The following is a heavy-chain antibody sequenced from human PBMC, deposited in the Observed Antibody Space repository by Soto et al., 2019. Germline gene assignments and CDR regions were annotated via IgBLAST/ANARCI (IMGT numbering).Heavy chain of an antibody. J-gene: IGHJ5*01. CDR2: IYHTGST. CDR3: ARARRRVSGGYRYTWFDS. CDR1: GYSISSGYY. V-gene: IGHV4-38-2*01. Sequence: SETLSLTCAVSGYSISSGYYWGWIRQPPGKGLEWIGSIYHTGSTYYNPSLKSRVTISVDTPNNQFSLELSYVTAADTAVYYCARARRRVSGGYRYTWFDSWSQGTLDIVSS. D-gene: IGHD5-12*01.